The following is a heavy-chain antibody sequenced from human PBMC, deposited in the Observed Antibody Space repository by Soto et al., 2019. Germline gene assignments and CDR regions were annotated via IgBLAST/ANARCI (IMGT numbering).Heavy chain of an antibody. V-gene: IGHV4-31*03. J-gene: IGHJ4*02. CDR1: GGSITSGGYY. CDR2: IYYTGTT. D-gene: IGHD3-10*01. CDR3: ARESSYYGGGGY. Sequence: QVQLQESGPGLVKTSQTLSLTCTVSGGSITSGGYYWSWIRQHPGKGLEWIGYIYYTGTTYYNPSLKSRVTISIDTSKNQCSLELSSVTAADTAVYYCARESSYYGGGGYWGQGTLVTVSS.